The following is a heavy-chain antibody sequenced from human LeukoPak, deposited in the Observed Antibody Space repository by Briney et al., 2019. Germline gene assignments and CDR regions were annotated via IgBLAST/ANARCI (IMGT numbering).Heavy chain of an antibody. D-gene: IGHD3-3*01. Sequence: SETLSLTCTVSGVSISNKYWSWIRQPPGKGLEWIGYIYYTGSTNYNPSLKSRVTISVDTSKNQFSLKLTSVTAADTAVYYCASNNFWSARGFDPWGQGTLVTVSS. CDR3: ASNNFWSARGFDP. CDR1: GVSISNKY. CDR2: IYYTGST. V-gene: IGHV4-59*08. J-gene: IGHJ5*02.